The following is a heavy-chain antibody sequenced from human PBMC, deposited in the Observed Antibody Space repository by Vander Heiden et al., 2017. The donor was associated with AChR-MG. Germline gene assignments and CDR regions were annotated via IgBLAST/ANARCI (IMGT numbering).Heavy chain of an antibody. CDR2: ISSSGSTI. V-gene: IGHV3-48*03. CDR3: ARVLPPPRWSAMGYFDL. J-gene: IGHJ2*01. D-gene: IGHD3-3*01. Sequence: EVQLVESGGGLVQPGGSLRLSCAASAFTFSSYEMNWVRQAPGKGLEWVSYISSSGSTIYYADSVKGRFTISRDNAKNSLYLQMNSLRAEDTAVYYCARVLPPPRWSAMGYFDLWGRGTLVTVSS. CDR1: AFTFSSYE.